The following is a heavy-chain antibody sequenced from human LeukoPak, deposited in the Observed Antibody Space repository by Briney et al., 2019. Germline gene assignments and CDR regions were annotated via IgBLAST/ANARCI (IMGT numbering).Heavy chain of an antibody. J-gene: IGHJ3*02. V-gene: IGHV4-34*01. D-gene: IGHD5-18*01. CDR2: INHSGST. CDR1: GFTFSSYW. Sequence: GSLRLSCAASGFTFSSYWMSWVRQPPGKGLEWIGEINHSGSTNYNPSLKSRVTISVDTSKNQFSLKLSSVTAADTAVYYCARGRNVDTAMAQPENTVGAFDIWGQGTMVTVSS. CDR3: ARGRNVDTAMAQPENTVGAFDI.